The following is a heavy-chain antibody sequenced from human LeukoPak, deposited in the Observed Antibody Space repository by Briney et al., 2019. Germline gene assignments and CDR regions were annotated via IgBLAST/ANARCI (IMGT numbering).Heavy chain of an antibody. J-gene: IGHJ3*02. V-gene: IGHV4-61*01. Sequence: SETLSLTYTVSGGSVSSGSYYWSWIRQPPGKGLEWIGYIYYSGSTNYNPSLKSRVTISVDTSKNQFSLKLSSVTAADTAVYYCARARASRAFDIWGQGTMVTVSS. CDR1: GGSVSSGSYY. CDR3: ARARASRAFDI. CDR2: IYYSGST.